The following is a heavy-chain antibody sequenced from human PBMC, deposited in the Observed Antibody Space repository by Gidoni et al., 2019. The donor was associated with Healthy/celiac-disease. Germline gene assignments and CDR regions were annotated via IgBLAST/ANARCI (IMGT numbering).Heavy chain of an antibody. CDR1: GFTFSSYA. V-gene: IGHV3-23*01. D-gene: IGHD6-19*01. Sequence: EVQLLESGGGLVQPGGSLRRSCAASGFTFSSYAMSWVRQAPGRGLGWVSAISGSGGSTYYADSVKGRFTISSDNSKNTLYLQINSLRAEDTAVYYCAKDLGPIAVAGTFDYWGQGTLVTVSS. CDR2: ISGSGGST. J-gene: IGHJ4*02. CDR3: AKDLGPIAVAGTFDY.